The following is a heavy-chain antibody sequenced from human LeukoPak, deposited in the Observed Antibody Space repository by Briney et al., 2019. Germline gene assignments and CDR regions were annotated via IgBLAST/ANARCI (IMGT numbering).Heavy chain of an antibody. D-gene: IGHD3-3*01. Sequence: ASVKVSCKASGGTFSSYAISWVRQAPGQGLEWMGGIIPIFGTANYAQKFQGRVTITTDESTSTAYMELSSLRSEDTAVYYCARIRITIFGVPYDAFDIWGQGTMVTVSS. CDR3: ARIRITIFGVPYDAFDI. CDR1: GGTFSSYA. J-gene: IGHJ3*02. V-gene: IGHV1-69*05. CDR2: IIPIFGTA.